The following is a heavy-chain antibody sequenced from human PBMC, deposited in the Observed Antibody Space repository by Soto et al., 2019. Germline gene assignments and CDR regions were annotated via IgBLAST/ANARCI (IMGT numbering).Heavy chain of an antibody. Sequence: GASVKVSCKASGGTFRSYTISWVRQAPGQGLEWMGRIIPILGIANYAQKFQGRVTITADKSTSTAYMELSSLRSEDTAVYYCATELSLDIVVVPAAPFDYWGQGTLVIVSS. V-gene: IGHV1-69*02. CDR3: ATELSLDIVVVPAAPFDY. CDR2: IIPILGIA. D-gene: IGHD2-2*01. CDR1: GGTFRSYT. J-gene: IGHJ4*02.